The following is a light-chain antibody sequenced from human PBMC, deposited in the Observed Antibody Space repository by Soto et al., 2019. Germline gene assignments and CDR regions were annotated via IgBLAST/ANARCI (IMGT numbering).Light chain of an antibody. V-gene: IGLV7-43*01. J-gene: IGLJ3*02. CDR1: TGAVTSGHY. CDR2: SKS. CDR3: LLYYAAAQPWV. Sequence: QTVVTQEPSLTVSPGGTVTLTCASSTGAVTSGHYPNWFQQKPGQAPRALIYSKSNKHSWTPARFSGSLLGGKAALTLSGVQTEDEADYYCLLYYAAAQPWVFGGGTKLTVL.